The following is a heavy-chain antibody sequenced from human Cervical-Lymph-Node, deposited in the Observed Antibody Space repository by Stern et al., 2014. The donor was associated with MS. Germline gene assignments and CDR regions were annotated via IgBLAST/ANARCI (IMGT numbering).Heavy chain of an antibody. V-gene: IGHV5-51*01. CDR1: GYSFTANW. CDR3: ARDYGDYAFDY. J-gene: IGHJ4*02. CDR2: IYPGDADT. D-gene: IGHD4-17*01. Sequence: EFQLVESGAEVKKPGESLKISCKGSGYSFTANWLAWVRQMPWKGLEWLVLIYPGDADTRYSPSYQGQVTISADKSISTAYLQWSSLKASDTAMYYCARDYGDYAFDYWGQGTLVTVSS.